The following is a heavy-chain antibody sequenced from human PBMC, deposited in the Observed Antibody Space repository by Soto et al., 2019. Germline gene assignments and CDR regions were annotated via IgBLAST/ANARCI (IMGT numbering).Heavy chain of an antibody. CDR1: GFTFSSYG. D-gene: IGHD3-10*01. CDR2: ISYDGSNK. J-gene: IGHJ5*02. Sequence: GGSLRLSCAASGFTFSSYGMHWVRQAPGKGLEWVAVISYDGSNKYYADSVKGRFTISRDNSKNTLYLQMNSLRAEDTAVYYCANIGFGELFGNWFDPWGQGTLVTVSS. V-gene: IGHV3-30*18. CDR3: ANIGFGELFGNWFDP.